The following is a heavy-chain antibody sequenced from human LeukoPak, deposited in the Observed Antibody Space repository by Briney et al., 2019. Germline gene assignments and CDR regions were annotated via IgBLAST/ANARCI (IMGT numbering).Heavy chain of an antibody. CDR2: ISGSGGST. CDR3: AKDDCSSTSCYFDY. V-gene: IGHV3-23*01. Sequence: GGSQRLSCAASGFTFSSYAMSWVRQAPGKGLEWVSAISGSGGSTYYADSVKGRFTISRDNSKNTLYLQMNSLRAEDTAVYYCAKDDCSSTSCYFDYWGQGTLVTVSS. J-gene: IGHJ4*02. CDR1: GFTFSSYA. D-gene: IGHD2-2*01.